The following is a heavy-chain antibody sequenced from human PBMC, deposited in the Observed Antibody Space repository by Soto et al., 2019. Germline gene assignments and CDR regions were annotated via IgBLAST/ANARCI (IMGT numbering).Heavy chain of an antibody. CDR3: ARLEGKDY. J-gene: IGHJ4*02. Sequence: SETLSLTCTVSGGSISSSSYYWGWIRQPPGKGLEWIGSIYYSGSTYYNPSLKSRVTISVDTSKNQFSLKLSSVTAADTAVYYCARLEGKDYWGQGTLVTVSS. CDR1: GGSISSSSYY. CDR2: IYYSGST. V-gene: IGHV4-39*01. D-gene: IGHD3-10*01.